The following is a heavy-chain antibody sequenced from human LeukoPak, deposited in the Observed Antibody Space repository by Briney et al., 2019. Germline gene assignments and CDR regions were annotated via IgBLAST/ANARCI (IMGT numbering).Heavy chain of an antibody. CDR2: IYYSGST. V-gene: IGHV4-30-4*08. Sequence: SQTLSLTCTVSGGSISSGDYYWSWIRQPPGKGLEWIGYIYYSGSTYYNPSLKSRVTISVDTSKNQFSLKLSSVTAADTAAYYCAREEDILTGYWVWGQGTLVTVSS. CDR1: GGSISSGDYY. J-gene: IGHJ4*02. D-gene: IGHD3-9*01. CDR3: AREEDILTGYWV.